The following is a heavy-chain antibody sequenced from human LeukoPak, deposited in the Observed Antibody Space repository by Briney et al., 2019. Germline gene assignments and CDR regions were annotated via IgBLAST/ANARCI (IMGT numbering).Heavy chain of an antibody. D-gene: IGHD6-13*01. Sequence: GGSLRLSCAASGFTFSSYWMHWVRQAPGKGLVWVSRINSDGSSTSYADSVKGRFTISRDNAKNTLYLQMGSLRAEDMAVYYCARDGPYSSSWYYFDYWGQGTLVTVSS. CDR3: ARDGPYSSSWYYFDY. CDR1: GFTFSSYW. V-gene: IGHV3-74*01. CDR2: INSDGSST. J-gene: IGHJ4*02.